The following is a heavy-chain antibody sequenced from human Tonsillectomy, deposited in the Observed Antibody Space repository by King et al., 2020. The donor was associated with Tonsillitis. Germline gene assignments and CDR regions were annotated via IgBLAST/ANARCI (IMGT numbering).Heavy chain of an antibody. V-gene: IGHV4-34*01. Sequence: VQLQQWGAGLLKPSETLSLTCAVYGGSFSNYYWSWIRQPPGKGLEWIGEINHSGRTNYNTSLKSRVTISVDKSKNKFSLRLSSVTAADTAVYYCARGEVGATRGLFDYWGQGTLVTVSS. D-gene: IGHD1-26*01. J-gene: IGHJ4*02. CDR3: ARGEVGATRGLFDY. CDR1: GGSFSNYY. CDR2: INHSGRT.